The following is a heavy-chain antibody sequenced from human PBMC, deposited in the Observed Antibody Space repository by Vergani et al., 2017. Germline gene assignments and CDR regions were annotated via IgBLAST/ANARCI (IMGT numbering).Heavy chain of an antibody. Sequence: QVQLQESGPGLVKPSETLSLTCTVSGGSISSYYWSWIRQPPGKGLEWIGYIYYSGSTTYNPSLKSRVTISVDTSKNQFSLKLSSVTAADTAVYYCARDQVTSSGWYGGFDYGGQGTLVTAAS. J-gene: IGHJ4*02. D-gene: IGHD6-19*01. V-gene: IGHV4-59*01. CDR1: GGSISSYY. CDR3: ARDQVTSSGWYGGFDY. CDR2: IYYSGST.